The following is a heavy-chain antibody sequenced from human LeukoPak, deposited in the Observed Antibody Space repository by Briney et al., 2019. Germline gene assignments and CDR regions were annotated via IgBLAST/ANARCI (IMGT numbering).Heavy chain of an antibody. D-gene: IGHD6-19*01. V-gene: IGHV1-69*06. CDR1: GGTFSSYA. J-gene: IGHJ3*02. CDR2: IIPIFGTA. Sequence: SVKVPCKASGGTFSSYAISWVRQAPGQGLEWMGGIIPIFGTANYAQKFQGRVTITADKSTSTAYMELSSLRSEDTAVYYCARSVRGWLDDAFDIWGQGTMVTVSS. CDR3: ARSVRGWLDDAFDI.